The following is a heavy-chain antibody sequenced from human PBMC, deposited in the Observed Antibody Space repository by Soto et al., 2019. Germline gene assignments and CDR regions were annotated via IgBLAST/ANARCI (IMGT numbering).Heavy chain of an antibody. V-gene: IGHV5-10-1*01. CDR3: AGEWLAKPDGMDV. D-gene: IGHD3-3*01. J-gene: IGHJ6*02. CDR1: RYSFTRYW. Sequence: GESLKISCKGPRYSFTRYWISWERQMPGKGLEWMGRIDPSDSYTNYSPSFQGHVTISADKSISTAYLQWSSLKASDTAMYYCAGEWLAKPDGMDVWGQGTTVTVSS. CDR2: IDPSDSYT.